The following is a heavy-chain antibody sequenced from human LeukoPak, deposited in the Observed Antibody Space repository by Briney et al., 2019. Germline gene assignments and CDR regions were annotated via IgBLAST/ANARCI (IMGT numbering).Heavy chain of an antibody. D-gene: IGHD6-13*01. J-gene: IGHJ4*02. Sequence: GASVKVSCKASGYTFTGYYIHWVRQAPGQGLEWMGWVNPNSGGTNFAQKFQGWVTMTRDTSISTAYMELSRLTSDDTAVYYCASSGSGIAAAGTADYFDYWGQGTLVTVSS. CDR3: ASSGSGIAAAGTADYFDY. CDR1: GYTFTGYY. V-gene: IGHV1-2*04. CDR2: VNPNSGGT.